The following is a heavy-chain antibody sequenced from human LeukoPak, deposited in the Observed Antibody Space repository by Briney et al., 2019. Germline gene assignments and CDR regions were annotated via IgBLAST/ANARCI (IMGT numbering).Heavy chain of an antibody. D-gene: IGHD2-2*01. J-gene: IGHJ4*02. Sequence: GGSLRLSCAASGFTFSSYAMSWVRQAPGKGLEWVSAISGSGGSTYYADSVKGRFTVSRDNSKNTLYLQMNSLRVEDTAVYYCAKDHGCSTISCLYHFDHWGQGILVTVSS. V-gene: IGHV3-23*01. CDR3: AKDHGCSTISCLYHFDH. CDR2: ISGSGGST. CDR1: GFTFSSYA.